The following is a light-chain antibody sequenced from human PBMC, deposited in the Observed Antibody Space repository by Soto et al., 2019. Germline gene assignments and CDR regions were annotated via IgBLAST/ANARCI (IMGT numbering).Light chain of an antibody. Sequence: IVMTPSPSILSVSPGERATLSCRASQNVLSNLAWYQQKPGQAPRLLIYGASTRATDIPARFSGSGSGTEFTLTINSLQSEDIATYYCQQYGSSPWTCGQGTKV. CDR3: QQYGSSPWT. CDR1: QNVLSN. V-gene: IGKV3D-15*02. CDR2: GAS. J-gene: IGKJ1*01.